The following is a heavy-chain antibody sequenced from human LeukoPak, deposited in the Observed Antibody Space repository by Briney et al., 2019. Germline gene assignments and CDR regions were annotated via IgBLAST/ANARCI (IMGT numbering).Heavy chain of an antibody. CDR2: IRYDGSNK. J-gene: IGHJ5*02. Sequence: PGGSLRLSCAASGFTFSSYGMHWVRQAPGKGLKWVAFIRYDGSNKYYADSVKGRFTISRDNSKNTLYLQMNSLRAEDTAVYYCAKDARPINWNDWFDPWGQGTLVTVSS. V-gene: IGHV3-30*02. D-gene: IGHD1-20*01. CDR1: GFTFSSYG. CDR3: AKDARPINWNDWFDP.